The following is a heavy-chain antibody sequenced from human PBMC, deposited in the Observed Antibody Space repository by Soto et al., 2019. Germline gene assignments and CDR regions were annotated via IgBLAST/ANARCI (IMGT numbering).Heavy chain of an antibody. CDR3: ARQKCISLSCYADYYYYGMDV. CDR2: IYPGDSDT. V-gene: IGHV5-51*01. CDR1: GYSFTNYW. J-gene: IGHJ6*02. D-gene: IGHD2-2*01. Sequence: EVQLVQSGAEVKKPGESLKISCKGSGYSFTNYWIGWARQMPGKGLEWMGIIYPGDSDTRYSPSFQGQVTISADKSSSTAYLQWSSLKASDTAMYYCARQKCISLSCYADYYYYGMDVWGQGTTVTVSS.